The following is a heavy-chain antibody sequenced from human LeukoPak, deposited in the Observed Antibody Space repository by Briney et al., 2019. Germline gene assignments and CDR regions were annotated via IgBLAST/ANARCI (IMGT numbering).Heavy chain of an antibody. Sequence: PSETLSLTCTVSGGSISSYYWSWIRQPAGKGLEWIGRISNSGSTYYNPSLKSRVTISVDTSKNQFSLKLSSVTAADTAVYYCARVAVGQQLVLHYFDYWGQGTLVTVSS. V-gene: IGHV4-4*07. CDR2: ISNSGST. CDR3: ARVAVGQQLVLHYFDY. D-gene: IGHD6-13*01. CDR1: GGSISSYY. J-gene: IGHJ4*02.